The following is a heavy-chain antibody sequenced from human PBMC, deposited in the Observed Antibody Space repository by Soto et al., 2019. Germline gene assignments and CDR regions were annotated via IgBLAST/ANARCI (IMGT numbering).Heavy chain of an antibody. Sequence: QVQLVQSGAELKKPGASVKVSCKASGYTFSNYDMNWVRQATGQGPEWIGWVNPNNGDTGYAQKFTGRVTLTTDISTTTAYMELTSLRSEETAIYYCAKVSRKGSAIDFDYWGQGTLITVSS. J-gene: IGHJ4*02. CDR1: GYTFSNYD. V-gene: IGHV1-8*01. CDR2: VNPNNGDT. D-gene: IGHD3-10*01. CDR3: AKVSRKGSAIDFDY.